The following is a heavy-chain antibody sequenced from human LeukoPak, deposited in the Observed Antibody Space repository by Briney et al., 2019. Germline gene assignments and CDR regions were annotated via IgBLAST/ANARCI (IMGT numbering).Heavy chain of an antibody. CDR1: GFAFSDFW. CDR3: ATSHDSAGND. V-gene: IGHV3-7*01. CDR2: IRHDGNAK. J-gene: IGHJ4*02. Sequence: GGSLRLSCAASGFAFSDFWMSWVRQAPGKGLEWVANIRHDGNAKNYVPSVRGRFTISRDNAKSSLYLQMNSLTVEDTAVYYCATSHDSAGNDWGQGTLVTVSS. D-gene: IGHD2-15*01.